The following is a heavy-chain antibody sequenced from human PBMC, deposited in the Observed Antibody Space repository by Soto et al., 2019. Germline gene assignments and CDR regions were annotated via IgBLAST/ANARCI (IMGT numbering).Heavy chain of an antibody. Sequence: EVQLVESAGGLVQPGGSLRLSCAASGFTFSSYWMHWVRQAPGKGLVWVSRIKRDGSTTNYADSVKGRFTISRDNAKNTLYLQMNSLRADDTAVYYCARIDSSGWYEGDYWGQGTLVTVSS. CDR2: IKRDGSTT. V-gene: IGHV3-74*01. CDR1: GFTFSSYW. D-gene: IGHD6-19*01. J-gene: IGHJ4*02. CDR3: ARIDSSGWYEGDY.